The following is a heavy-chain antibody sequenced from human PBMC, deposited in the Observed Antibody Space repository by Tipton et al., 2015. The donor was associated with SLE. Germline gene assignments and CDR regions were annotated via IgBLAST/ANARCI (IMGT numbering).Heavy chain of an antibody. J-gene: IGHJ6*03. Sequence: LRLSCAASGITVSSNYMSWVRQAPGKGPEWIGEISHSGSANYNASLKSRVTMSLDKSNNQFSLRLSSVTAADTAVYYCARGVSGYFSYCYMDVWGKGTTVTISS. CDR2: ISHSGSA. CDR1: GITVSSNY. V-gene: IGHV4-34*01. D-gene: IGHD3-16*01. CDR3: ARGVSGYFSYCYMDV.